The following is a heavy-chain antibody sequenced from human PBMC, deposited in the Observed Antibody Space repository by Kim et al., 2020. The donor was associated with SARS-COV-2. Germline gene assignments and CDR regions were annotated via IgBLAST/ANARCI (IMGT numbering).Heavy chain of an antibody. D-gene: IGHD2-21*01. CDR3: ARDRIVSQSFDI. Sequence: SVKVSCKASGGTFSSYAISWVRQAPEQGLEWMGRIIPILGIANYAQKFQGRVTITADKSTSTAYMELSSLRSEDTAVYYCARDRIVSQSFDIWGQGTMVTVSS. V-gene: IGHV1-69*04. CDR1: GGTFSSYA. CDR2: IIPILGIA. J-gene: IGHJ3*02.